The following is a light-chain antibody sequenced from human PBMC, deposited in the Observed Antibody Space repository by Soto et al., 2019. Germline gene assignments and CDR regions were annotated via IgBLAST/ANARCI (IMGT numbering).Light chain of an antibody. J-gene: IGKJ1*01. Sequence: EIVLTQSPGTLSLSPGERATLSCKASQSISNTYLAWYQQKADQAPRLLIYGASSRAPGIPDRFSGSGSGTDFTLTISRLEPEDCAVYYCQEYGVSPAFGQGTKVEIK. CDR3: QEYGVSPA. CDR2: GAS. CDR1: QSISNTY. V-gene: IGKV3-20*01.